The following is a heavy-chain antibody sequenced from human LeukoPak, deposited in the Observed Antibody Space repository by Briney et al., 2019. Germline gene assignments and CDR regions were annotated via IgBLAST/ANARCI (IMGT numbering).Heavy chain of an antibody. CDR3: AKDIAQGYTFGTIEEDY. J-gene: IGHJ4*02. CDR2: IWYDGSNK. Sequence: PGRSLRLSCAASGFTFSSYGMHWVRQAPGKGLEWVAVIWYDGSNKYYADSVRGRFTIPRDNSKNTLYLEMNRLRSDDTAIYYCAKDIAQGYTFGTIEEDYWGQGTLVTVAS. V-gene: IGHV3-33*06. CDR1: GFTFSSYG. D-gene: IGHD5-12*01.